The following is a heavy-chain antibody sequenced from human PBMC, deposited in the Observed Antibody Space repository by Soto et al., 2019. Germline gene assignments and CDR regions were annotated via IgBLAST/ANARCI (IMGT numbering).Heavy chain of an antibody. J-gene: IGHJ6*02. Sequence: SETLSLTCXVSGGSISSSSYYWGWIRQPPGKGLEWIGSIYYSGSTYYNPSLKSRVTISVDTSKNQFSLKLSSVTAADTAVYYCSCYSPYYYYYGMDVWGQGTTVTVSS. D-gene: IGHD2-15*01. CDR2: IYYSGST. CDR3: SCYSPYYYYYGMDV. V-gene: IGHV4-39*01. CDR1: GGSISSSSYY.